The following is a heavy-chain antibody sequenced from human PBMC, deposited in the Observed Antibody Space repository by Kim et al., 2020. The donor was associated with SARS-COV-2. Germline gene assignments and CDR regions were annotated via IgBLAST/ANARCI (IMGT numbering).Heavy chain of an antibody. Sequence: SVKGRFTISRDDSKNTAYLKMNSLKTEDTAVYYCTRQGKSRSSGYYYSDYWGQGTLVTVSS. CDR3: TRQGKSRSSGYYYSDY. V-gene: IGHV3-73*01. D-gene: IGHD3-22*01. J-gene: IGHJ4*02.